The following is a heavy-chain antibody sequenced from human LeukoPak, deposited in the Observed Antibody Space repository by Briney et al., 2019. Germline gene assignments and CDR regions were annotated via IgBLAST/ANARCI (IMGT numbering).Heavy chain of an antibody. CDR1: GFTFSSYA. CDR3: AKLPYNYDSSGSYYTDGFDM. V-gene: IGHV3-23*01. J-gene: IGHJ3*02. D-gene: IGHD3-22*01. CDR2: LSNSGGIT. Sequence: GGSLRLSCATSGFTFSSYAVSWVRQAPGKGLEWVSTLSNSGGITYYADSVKGRFTISRDNSKNTLYLLMNSLRAEDTAVYYCAKLPYNYDSSGSYYTDGFDMWGQGTIVTVSS.